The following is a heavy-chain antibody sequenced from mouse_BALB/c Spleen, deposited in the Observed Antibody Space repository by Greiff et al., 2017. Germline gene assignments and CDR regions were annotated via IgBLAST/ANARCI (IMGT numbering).Heavy chain of an antibody. Sequence: EVHLVESGGGLVKPGGSLKLSCAASGFTFSSYAMSWVRQSPEKRLEWVAEISSGGSYTYYPDTVTGRFTISRDNAKNTLYLEMSSLRSEDTAMYYCARDATMITTGAMDYWGQGTSVTVSS. CDR1: GFTFSSYA. V-gene: IGHV5-9-4*01. CDR3: ARDATMITTGAMDY. CDR2: ISSGGSYT. D-gene: IGHD2-4*01. J-gene: IGHJ4*01.